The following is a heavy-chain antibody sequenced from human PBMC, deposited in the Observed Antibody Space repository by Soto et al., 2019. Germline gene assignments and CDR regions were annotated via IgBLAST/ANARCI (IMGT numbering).Heavy chain of an antibody. V-gene: IGHV3-23*01. CDR3: ARTSLDSIDFWSGSLLYFDY. CDR2: ISGSGGST. Sequence: PGGSLRLSCAASGFTFSSYAMSWVRQAPGKGLEWVSAISGSGGSTYYADSVKGRFTISRDNSKNTLYLQMNSLRAEDTAVYYCARTSLDSIDFWSGSLLYFDYWGQGTLVTVSS. D-gene: IGHD3-3*01. J-gene: IGHJ4*02. CDR1: GFTFSSYA.